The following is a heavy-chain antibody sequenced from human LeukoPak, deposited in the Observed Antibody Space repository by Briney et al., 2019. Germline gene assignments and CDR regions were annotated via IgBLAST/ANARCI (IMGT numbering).Heavy chain of an antibody. CDR3: ARANSRADSSSWHSYYFDY. CDR1: GFTFSSYD. CDR2: IGTAGDP. J-gene: IGHJ4*02. D-gene: IGHD6-13*01. V-gene: IGHV3-13*05. Sequence: GGSLRLSCAASGFTFSSYDMHWVRQATGKGLEWVSAIGTAGDPYYPGSVKGRFTISRENAKNSLYLQMNSLRAGDTAVCYCARANSRADSSSWHSYYFDYWGQGTLVTVSS.